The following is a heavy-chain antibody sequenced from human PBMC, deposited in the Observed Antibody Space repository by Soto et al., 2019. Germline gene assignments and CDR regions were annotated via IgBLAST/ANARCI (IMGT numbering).Heavy chain of an antibody. CDR2: FDPEDGET. CDR1: GYTLTELS. Sequence: GASVKASFKVSGYTLTELSMHWVRQAPGKGLEWMGGFDPEDGETIYAQKFQGRVTMTEDTSTSTAYMELTSLRSDDTAVYYCAREPYSSGWYRRSDSPRLDYWGQGTLVTVSS. CDR3: AREPYSSGWYRRSDSPRLDY. J-gene: IGHJ4*02. D-gene: IGHD6-19*01. V-gene: IGHV1-24*01.